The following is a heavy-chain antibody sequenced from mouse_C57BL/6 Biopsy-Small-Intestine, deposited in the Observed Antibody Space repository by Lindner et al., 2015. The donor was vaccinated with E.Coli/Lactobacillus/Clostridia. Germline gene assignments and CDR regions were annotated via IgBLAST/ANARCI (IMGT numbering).Heavy chain of an antibody. J-gene: IGHJ3*01. CDR1: GYTFTEYT. D-gene: IGHD2-1*01. CDR2: FYPGSGNI. CDR3: ARHEEGIYYGNFWFAY. Sequence: VQLQESGAELVKPGASVKLSCKASGYTFTEYTIHWIKQRSGQGLEWIGWFYPGSGNIKYNEKLKDKATLTADKSSSTVYMEISRLTSEDSAVYFCARHEEGIYYGNFWFAYWGQGTLVTVSA. V-gene: IGHV1-62-2*01.